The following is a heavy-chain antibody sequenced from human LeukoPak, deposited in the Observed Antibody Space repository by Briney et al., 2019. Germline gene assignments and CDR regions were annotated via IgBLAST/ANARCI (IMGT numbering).Heavy chain of an antibody. CDR1: GGSISSYY. CDR2: IYTSGST. Sequence: PSETLSLTCTVSGGSISSYYWSWIRQPAGKGLEWLGRIYTSGSTNYNPSLKSRVTMSVDTSKNQFSLKLSYVTAADTAVYYCARRSSVGAFDYWGQGTLVTVSS. D-gene: IGHD1-26*01. J-gene: IGHJ4*02. V-gene: IGHV4-4*07. CDR3: ARRSSVGAFDY.